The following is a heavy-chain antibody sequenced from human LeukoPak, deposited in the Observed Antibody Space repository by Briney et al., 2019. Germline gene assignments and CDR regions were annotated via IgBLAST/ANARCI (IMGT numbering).Heavy chain of an antibody. D-gene: IGHD5-24*01. J-gene: IGHJ4*02. V-gene: IGHV3-20*04. CDR2: INWNGGST. Sequence: GGSLRLSCAASGFTFDDYGMSWVRQAPGKGLEWVSGINWNGGSTGYADSVKGRFTISRDNSKNSLYLQMNSLRTEDTALYYCAKDSGLRDGYNFEAYWGQGTLVTVSS. CDR1: GFTFDDYG. CDR3: AKDSGLRDGYNFEAY.